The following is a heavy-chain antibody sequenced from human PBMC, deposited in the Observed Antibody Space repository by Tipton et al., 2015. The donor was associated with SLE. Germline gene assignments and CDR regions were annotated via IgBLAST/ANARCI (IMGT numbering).Heavy chain of an antibody. V-gene: IGHV1-18*01. Sequence: QLVQSGAEVKKPGASVKVSCKASGYTFTSYGISWVRQAPGQGLEWMGWISAYNGNTNYAQKLQGRVTMTTDTSTSTAYMELRSLRSDGTSVYYCARFRPSRTKTITIFDHWGQGTLVTVSS. CDR2: ISAYNGNT. D-gene: IGHD3-3*01. J-gene: IGHJ1*01. CDR3: ARFRPSRTKTITIFDH. CDR1: GYTFTSYG.